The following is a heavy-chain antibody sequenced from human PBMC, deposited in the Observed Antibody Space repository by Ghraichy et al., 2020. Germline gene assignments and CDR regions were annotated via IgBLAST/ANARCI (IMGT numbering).Heavy chain of an antibody. J-gene: IGHJ5*02. D-gene: IGHD7-27*01. CDR2: IYPDDSDT. CDR3: ARQHGEGWFDP. CDR1: GYTFTRSW. Sequence: GESLNISCNVSGYTFTRSWIGWVRQMPGKGLEWMGIIYPDDSDTRYSPSFQGQVTMSVDKSINTAYLQWSSLKASDTAIYYCARQHGEGWFDPWGQGTLVTVSS. V-gene: IGHV5-51*01.